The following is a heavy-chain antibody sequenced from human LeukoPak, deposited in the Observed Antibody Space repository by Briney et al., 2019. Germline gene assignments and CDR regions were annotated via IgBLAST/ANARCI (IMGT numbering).Heavy chain of an antibody. J-gene: IGHJ4*02. D-gene: IGHD4-17*01. CDR3: AKGTTVTTLDY. CDR2: ISGSGGST. V-gene: IGHV3-23*01. Sequence: PSETLSLTCTVSGGSISSYYWSWVRQAPGKGLEWVSAISGSGGSTYYADSVKGRFTISRDNSKNTLYLQMNSLRAEDTAVYYCAKGTTVTTLDYWGQGTLVTVSS. CDR1: GGSISSYY.